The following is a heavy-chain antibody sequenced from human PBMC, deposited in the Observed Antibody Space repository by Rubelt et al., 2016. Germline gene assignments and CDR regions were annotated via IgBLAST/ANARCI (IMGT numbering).Heavy chain of an antibody. Sequence: YPGDSDTRYSPSFQGRVTISADKSINTAYLQWSSLKASDTAMYYCATADPPDIAVTGYDYWGQGTLVTVSS. CDR2: YPGDSDT. CDR3: ATADPPDIAVTGYDY. J-gene: IGHJ4*02. V-gene: IGHV5-51*01. D-gene: IGHD6-19*01.